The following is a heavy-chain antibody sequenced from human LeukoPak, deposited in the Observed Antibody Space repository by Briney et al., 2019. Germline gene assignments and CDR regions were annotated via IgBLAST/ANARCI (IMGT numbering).Heavy chain of an antibody. CDR2: INSDGSRI. CDR3: TRGGYCGADNCYSGGDYFDP. CDR1: GFNVSIYW. D-gene: IGHD2-15*01. V-gene: IGHV3-74*03. J-gene: IGHJ5*02. Sequence: GGSLRLSCAASGFNVSIYWMHWVRQAPGKGLVWVSRINSDGSRIMYADSVKGRFTISRDNAKNTLYLQMNSLRAEDTATYFCTRGGYCGADNCYSGGDYFDPWGQGTLVTVSS.